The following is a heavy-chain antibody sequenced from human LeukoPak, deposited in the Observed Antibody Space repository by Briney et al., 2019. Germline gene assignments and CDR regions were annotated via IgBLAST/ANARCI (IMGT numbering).Heavy chain of an antibody. J-gene: IGHJ4*02. D-gene: IGHD3-3*01. V-gene: IGHV4-59*01. CDR1: GGSISSYY. Sequence: SETLSLTCTVSGGSISSYYWSWIRQPPGKGLEWIGYIYYSGSTNYNPSLKSRVTIPVDTSKNQFSLKLSSVTAADTAVYYCARGFTIFGGYFDYWGQGTLVTVSS. CDR2: IYYSGST. CDR3: ARGFTIFGGYFDY.